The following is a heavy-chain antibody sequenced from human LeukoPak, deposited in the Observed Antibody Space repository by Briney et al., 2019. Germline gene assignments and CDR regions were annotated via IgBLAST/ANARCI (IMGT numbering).Heavy chain of an antibody. CDR2: ISSSGSTI. CDR1: GFTFSSYE. J-gene: IGHJ4*02. V-gene: IGHV3-48*03. D-gene: IGHD3-10*01. Sequence: PGGSLRLSCAASGFTFSSYEMNWVRQAPGKGLEWVSYISSSGSTIYYADSVKGRFTISRDNAKNSLYLQMNSLRAEDTAGYYCARDFGELLFVYWGQGTLVTVSS. CDR3: ARDFGELLFVY.